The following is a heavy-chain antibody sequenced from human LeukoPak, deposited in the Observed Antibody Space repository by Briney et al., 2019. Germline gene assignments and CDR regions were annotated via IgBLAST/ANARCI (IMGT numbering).Heavy chain of an antibody. CDR1: GGSFSGYY. V-gene: IGHV4-34*01. J-gene: IGHJ4*02. Sequence: SETLSLTCAVYGGSFSGYYWSWIRQPPGKGLEWIGEINHSGSTNYNPSLKSRVTISVDTSKNQFSLKLSSVTAADTAVYYCARGLGDILTGYYRGRGYCFDYWGQGTLVTVSS. CDR2: INHSGST. CDR3: ARGLGDILTGYYRGRGYCFDY. D-gene: IGHD3-9*01.